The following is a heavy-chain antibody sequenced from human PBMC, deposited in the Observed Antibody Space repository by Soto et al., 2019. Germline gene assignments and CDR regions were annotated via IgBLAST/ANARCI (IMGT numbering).Heavy chain of an antibody. Sequence: SETLSLTCAVSGGPIISSNWCSWVRQPPGKGLEWIGEIYHSGSTNYNPSLKSRVTISVDKSKNQFSLKLSSVTAADTAVYYCASVTIDYCDSSGPIDYWGQGTLVTVSS. CDR3: ASVTIDYCDSSGPIDY. CDR1: GGPIISSNW. D-gene: IGHD3-22*01. V-gene: IGHV4-4*02. J-gene: IGHJ4*02. CDR2: IYHSGST.